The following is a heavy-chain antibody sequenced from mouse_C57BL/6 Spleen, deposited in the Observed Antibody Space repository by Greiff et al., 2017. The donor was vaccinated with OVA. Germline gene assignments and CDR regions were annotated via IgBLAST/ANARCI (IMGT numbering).Heavy chain of an antibody. V-gene: IGHV5-6*02. D-gene: IGHD4-1*02. CDR2: ISSGGSYT. CDR1: GFTFSSYG. J-gene: IGHJ4*01. Sequence: EVKLVESGGDLVKPGGSLKLSCAASGFTFSSYGMSWVRQTPDKRLEWVATISSGGSYTYYPDSVKGRFTISRDNAKNTLYLQMSSLKSEDTAMYYCARSPTGTNAMDYWGQGTSVTVSS. CDR3: ARSPTGTNAMDY.